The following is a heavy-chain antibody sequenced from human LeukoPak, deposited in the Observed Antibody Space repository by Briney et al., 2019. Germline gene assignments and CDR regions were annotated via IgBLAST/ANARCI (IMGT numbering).Heavy chain of an antibody. J-gene: IGHJ6*02. CDR1: GYTFTSYG. CDR2: ISAYNGNT. Sequence: ASVKVSCKASGYTFTSYGISWVRQAPGQGLEWRGWISAYNGNTNYAQKLQGRVTMTTDTSTSTAYMELRSLRSDDTAVYYCARDRAMVRGVHPRYYGMDVWGQGTTVTVSS. CDR3: ARDRAMVRGVHPRYYGMDV. V-gene: IGHV1-18*01. D-gene: IGHD3-10*01.